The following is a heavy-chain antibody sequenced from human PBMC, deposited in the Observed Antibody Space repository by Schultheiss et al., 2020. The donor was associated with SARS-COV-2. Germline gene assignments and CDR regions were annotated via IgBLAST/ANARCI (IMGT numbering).Heavy chain of an antibody. J-gene: IGHJ4*02. CDR1: GFTVSSNY. D-gene: IGHD6-19*01. V-gene: IGHV3-53*01. CDR2: IYSGGST. Sequence: GGSLRLSCAASGFTVSSNYMSWVRQAPGKGMEWVSVIYSGGSTYYADSVKSRFTISRDDSKNTVYLQRNSLRAADTSVYYCAKDDGGSGGYFDYWGQGTLVTVSS. CDR3: AKDDGGSGGYFDY.